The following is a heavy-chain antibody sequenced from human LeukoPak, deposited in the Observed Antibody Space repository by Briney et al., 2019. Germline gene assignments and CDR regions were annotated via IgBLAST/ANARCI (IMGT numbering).Heavy chain of an antibody. J-gene: IGHJ4*02. CDR3: AKDLSRRELLLSFDY. Sequence: GGSLRLSCAASGFTFDDYAMHWVRQAPGKGLKWVSGISWNSGSIGYADSVKGRFTISRDNAKNSLYLQMNSLRAEDTALYYCAKDLSRRELLLSFDYWGQGTLVTVSS. D-gene: IGHD2-15*01. CDR2: ISWNSGSI. V-gene: IGHV3-9*01. CDR1: GFTFDDYA.